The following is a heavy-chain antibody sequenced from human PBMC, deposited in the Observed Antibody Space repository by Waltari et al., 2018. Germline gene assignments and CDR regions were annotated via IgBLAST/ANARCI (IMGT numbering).Heavy chain of an antibody. D-gene: IGHD5-18*01. J-gene: IGHJ4*02. V-gene: IGHV3-7*01. CDR3: ARDRGYSTFDY. CDR2: MRQDGGER. CDR1: GFMFSDYW. Sequence: EVQLVESGGGLVQPGGSLRLSCVASGFMFSDYWMSWVRQAPGKGLEGVANMRQDGGERNYVDSVKGRFSISRDNAKNSLYLQMNSLRVEDTAVYFCARDRGYSTFDYWGQGTLVSVSS.